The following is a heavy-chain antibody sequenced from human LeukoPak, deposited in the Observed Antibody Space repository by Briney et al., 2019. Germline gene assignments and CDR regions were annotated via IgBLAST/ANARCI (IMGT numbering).Heavy chain of an antibody. CDR1: GFTFSSYA. CDR3: ARDIDH. CDR2: ISYDGSNK. V-gene: IGHV3-30-3*01. J-gene: IGHJ4*02. Sequence: PGRSLRLSCAASGFTFSSYAMHWVRQAPGKGLEWVSVISYDGSNKYYADSVKGRVTISRDNSKNTVYLQMNSLRAEDTAVYYCARDIDHWGQGTLVTVSS.